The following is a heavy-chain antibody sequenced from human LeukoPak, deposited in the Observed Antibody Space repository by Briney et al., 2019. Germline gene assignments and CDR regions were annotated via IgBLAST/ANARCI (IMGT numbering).Heavy chain of an antibody. V-gene: IGHV3-23*01. CDR1: GFTFRGYV. CDR2: IIGNGENT. J-gene: IGHJ5*02. Sequence: GGPLRLSCAASGFTFRGYVMSWVRQAPGKGLEWVSGIIGNGENTYYADSAKGRFTISRDNSKNTLYLQMNSLRAEDTAVYYCAKVVGGWPQGWFDPWGQGALITVSS. CDR3: AKVVGGWPQGWFDP. D-gene: IGHD6-19*01.